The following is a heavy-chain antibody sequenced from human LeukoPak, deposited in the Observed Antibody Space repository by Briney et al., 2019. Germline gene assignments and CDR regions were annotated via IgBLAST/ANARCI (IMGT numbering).Heavy chain of an antibody. CDR2: ISYDGSNK. D-gene: IGHD5-18*01. Sequence: GRSLRLSCAASGFTFSSYAMHWVRQAPGKGLEWVAVISYDGSNKYYADSVKGRFTISRDNSKNTLYLQMNSLRAEDTALYYCAKVGGYSYGSSFDYWGQGTLVTVSS. CDR1: GFTFSSYA. V-gene: IGHV3-30-3*01. CDR3: AKVGGYSYGSSFDY. J-gene: IGHJ4*02.